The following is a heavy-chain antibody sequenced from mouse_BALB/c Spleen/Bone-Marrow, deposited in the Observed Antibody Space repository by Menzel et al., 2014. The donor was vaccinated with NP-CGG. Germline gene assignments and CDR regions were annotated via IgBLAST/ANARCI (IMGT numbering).Heavy chain of an antibody. V-gene: IGHV1S81*02. D-gene: IGHD1-1*01. CDR1: AYTFTSYW. CDR2: INPSNGRT. J-gene: IGHJ3*01. CDR3: APYYYRSSLFAC. Sequence: VQLQQFGDELVTPGASVKLSCTASAYTFTSYWMHWEKPRPGQGLEWIGEINPSNGRTNYTEKFKSKATLPVDKSSSTTYMPLRSLTSDDTAVYYCAPYYYRSSLFACWGQGTLVTVSA.